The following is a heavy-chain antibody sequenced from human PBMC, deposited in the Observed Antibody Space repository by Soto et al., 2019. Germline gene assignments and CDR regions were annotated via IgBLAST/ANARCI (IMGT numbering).Heavy chain of an antibody. Sequence: PGGSLRLSCAASGFTFSSYGMHWVRQAPGKGLEWVAVISYDGSNKYYADSVKGRFTISRDNSKNTLYLQMNSLRAEDTAVYYCARKPITIFGVVISYFDYWGQGTLVTVSS. CDR2: ISYDGSNK. CDR3: ARKPITIFGVVISYFDY. CDR1: GFTFSSYG. V-gene: IGHV3-30*03. D-gene: IGHD3-3*01. J-gene: IGHJ4*02.